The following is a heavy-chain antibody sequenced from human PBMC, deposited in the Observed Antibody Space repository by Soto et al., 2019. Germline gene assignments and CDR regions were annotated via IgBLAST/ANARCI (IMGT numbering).Heavy chain of an antibody. D-gene: IGHD1-26*01. J-gene: IGHJ4*02. CDR3: AREWSYYDTYYFDY. CDR2: IYTSGST. CDR1: GGSISSYY. Sequence: KPSETLSLTCTVSGGSISSYYWSWIRQPAGKGLEWIGRIYTSGSTNYNPSLKSRVTMSVDTSKNQFSLKLSSVTAADTAVYYCAREWSYYDTYYFDYWGQGTLVTVSS. V-gene: IGHV4-4*07.